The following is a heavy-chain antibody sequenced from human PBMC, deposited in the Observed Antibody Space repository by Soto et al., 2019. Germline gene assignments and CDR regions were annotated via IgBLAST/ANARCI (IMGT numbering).Heavy chain of an antibody. CDR3: ARDAFTCGGVIRVTRWYFDL. D-gene: IGHD3-16*02. CDR1: GFTFSSYS. CDR2: ISSSSSTI. J-gene: IGHJ2*01. V-gene: IGHV3-48*01. Sequence: EVQLVESGGGLVQPGGSLRLSCAASGFTFSSYSMNWVRQAPGKGLEWVSYISSSSSTIYYADSVKGRFTISRDNAKNSLYLQMNSLRAEDTAVYYCARDAFTCGGVIRVTRWYFDLWGRGTLVTVSS.